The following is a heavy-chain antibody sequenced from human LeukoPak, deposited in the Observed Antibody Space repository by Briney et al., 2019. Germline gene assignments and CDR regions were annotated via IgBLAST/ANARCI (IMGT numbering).Heavy chain of an antibody. Sequence: SVKVSCKASGDTFSTYTVTWVRQAPGQGLEWMGGVIPILGTPNYAQKFQGRVTITADKSTTTVSIDLRSLRSDDTAVYYCARVGFLLTVLWAFDIWGQGTMVTVSS. V-gene: IGHV1-69*08. CDR2: VIPILGTP. CDR1: GDTFSTYT. D-gene: IGHD4-17*01. J-gene: IGHJ3*02. CDR3: ARVGFLLTVLWAFDI.